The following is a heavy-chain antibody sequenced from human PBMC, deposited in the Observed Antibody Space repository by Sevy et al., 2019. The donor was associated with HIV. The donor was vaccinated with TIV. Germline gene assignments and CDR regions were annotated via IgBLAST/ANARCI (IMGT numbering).Heavy chain of an antibody. CDR2: ISGSGGNT. V-gene: IGHV3-23*01. J-gene: IGHJ4*02. CDR1: GFTFNNYA. CDR3: ARDISVAGTPNYFDY. Sequence: GGSLRLSCLASGFTFNNYAMSWVRQAPGKGLEWVSLISGSGGNTYYADSVKGRCSISRDNSKNTLYLQMNSLRAEDTAVYYCARDISVAGTPNYFDYWGQGTLVTVSS. D-gene: IGHD6-19*01.